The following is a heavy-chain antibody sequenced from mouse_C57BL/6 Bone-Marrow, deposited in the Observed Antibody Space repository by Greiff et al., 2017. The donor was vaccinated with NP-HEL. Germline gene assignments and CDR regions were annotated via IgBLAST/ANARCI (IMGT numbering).Heavy chain of an antibody. Sequence: EVKVVESGGDLVKPGGSLKLSCAASGFTFSSYGMSWVRQTPDKRLEWVATISSGGSYTYYPDSVKGRFTISRDNAKNTLYLQMSSLKSEDTAMYYCASHYGSSYNAMDYWGQGTSVTVSS. CDR2: ISSGGSYT. CDR3: ASHYGSSYNAMDY. V-gene: IGHV5-6*01. CDR1: GFTFSSYG. D-gene: IGHD1-1*01. J-gene: IGHJ4*01.